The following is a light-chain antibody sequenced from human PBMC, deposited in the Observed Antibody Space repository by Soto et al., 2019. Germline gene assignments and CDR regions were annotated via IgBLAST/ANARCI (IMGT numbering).Light chain of an antibody. CDR2: AKS. Sequence: DIQMIQSPSSLSASVGDRITITCRASQSISGYIDWYQQKPGKAPKLLIYAKSSLQSGVPSRFSGSGSGTDFTLTISSLQPEDFATYYCQQSYSTPRTFGQGTKVDIK. CDR3: QQSYSTPRT. V-gene: IGKV1-39*01. CDR1: QSISGY. J-gene: IGKJ1*01.